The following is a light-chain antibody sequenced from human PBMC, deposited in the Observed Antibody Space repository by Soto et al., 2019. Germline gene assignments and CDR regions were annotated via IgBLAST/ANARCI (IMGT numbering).Light chain of an antibody. V-gene: IGLV2-8*01. CDR1: SSDVGGYNY. Sequence: QAVVTQPPSASGSPGQSITISCTGTSSDVGGYNYVSWYQQHPGKAPKLMIYEVNKRPSGVPDRFSGSKSDNTASLTVSGLQAEDEADYYCTSYADTRNFGVVFGGGTKVTVL. CDR3: TSYADTRNFGVV. CDR2: EVN. J-gene: IGLJ2*01.